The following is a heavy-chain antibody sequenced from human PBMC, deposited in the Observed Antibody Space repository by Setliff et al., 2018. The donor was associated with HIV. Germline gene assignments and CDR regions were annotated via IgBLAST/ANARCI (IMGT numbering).Heavy chain of an antibody. D-gene: IGHD5-12*01. J-gene: IGHJ4*02. CDR2: IYHSGST. Sequence: PSETLSLTCAVSGVTISDNNYWNWVRQPPGKGLEWIGEIYHSGSTNYNPSLKSRVTISVDMSKKLFSLKLTSVTAADTAVYYCAGRDGYNRYYFDFWGQGTLVTVSS. CDR3: AGRDGYNRYYFDF. CDR1: GVTISDNNY. V-gene: IGHV4-4*02.